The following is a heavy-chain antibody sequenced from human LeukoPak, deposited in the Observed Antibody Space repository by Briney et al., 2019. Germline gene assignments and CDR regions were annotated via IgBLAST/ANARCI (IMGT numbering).Heavy chain of an antibody. CDR1: GFTFSDYY. V-gene: IGHV3-11*01. D-gene: IGHD3-3*01. J-gene: IGHJ3*02. Sequence: GGSLRLSCAASGFTFSDYYMSWIRQAPGKGLEWVSYISSSGSTIYYADSVKGRFTISRDNAKNSLYLQMNSLRAEDTAVYYCARGGRDFWSGYYTGGHAFDIWGQGTMVTVSS. CDR2: ISSSGSTI. CDR3: ARGGRDFWSGYYTGGHAFDI.